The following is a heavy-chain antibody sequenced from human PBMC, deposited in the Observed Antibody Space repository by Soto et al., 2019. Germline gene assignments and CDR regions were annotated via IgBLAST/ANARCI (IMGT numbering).Heavy chain of an antibody. V-gene: IGHV4-31*03. CDR2: IRYSGST. CDR3: AREGGYSGTYRGDY. Sequence: QVQLQESGPGLVKPSQTLSLTCTVSGGSITSGNYYWSWIRQHPGKGLEWIGYIRYSGSTYYNPSLERRVTTSEDASKNQFSLKLSSVTAAGTAVYYCAREGGYSGTYRGDYWGQGTLVTVSS. D-gene: IGHD1-26*01. CDR1: GGSITSGNYY. J-gene: IGHJ4*02.